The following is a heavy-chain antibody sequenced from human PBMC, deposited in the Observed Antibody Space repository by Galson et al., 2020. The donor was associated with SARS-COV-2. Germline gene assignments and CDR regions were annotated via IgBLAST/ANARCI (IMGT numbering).Heavy chain of an antibody. CDR1: GFMFKDHN. CDR2: IAGSGAYK. D-gene: IGHD5-12*01. CDR3: ARDKGSGFQMHWYFDL. J-gene: IGHJ2*01. V-gene: IGHV3-21*01. Sequence: GGSLRLSCAASGFMFKDHNMIWVRQVPGKGLEWVSSIAGSGAYKYYADSMKGRVAISRDNAENSVYLQLNSLRDEDTAVYYCARDKGSGFQMHWYFDLWGRGTLVSVSS.